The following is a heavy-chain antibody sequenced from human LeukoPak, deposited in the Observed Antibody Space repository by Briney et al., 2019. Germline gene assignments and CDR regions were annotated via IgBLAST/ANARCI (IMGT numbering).Heavy chain of an antibody. J-gene: IGHJ4*02. Sequence: SETLSLTCTVSGVPTTSYYWSWVRQSPGKALEWIGHIYYTGGTNYNPSLKSRVSISIDSSRNQFSLTLSSVTAADTAVYYCARLPRRYSTTWFFDYWGQGTLVTVSS. CDR1: GVPTTSYY. CDR2: IYYTGGT. D-gene: IGHD6-13*01. CDR3: ARLPRRYSTTWFFDY. V-gene: IGHV4-59*01.